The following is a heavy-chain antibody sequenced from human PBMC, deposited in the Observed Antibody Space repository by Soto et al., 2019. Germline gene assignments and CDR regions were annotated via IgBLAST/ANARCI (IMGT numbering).Heavy chain of an antibody. CDR1: GGSISSGGYY. CDR2: IYYSGGT. D-gene: IGHD4-17*01. V-gene: IGHV4-31*03. Sequence: QVQLQESGPGLVKPSQTLSLTCTVSGGSISSGGYYWSWIRQHPGKGLEWIGYIYYSGGTYYNPSLKSRVTISVDTSKNQFSLKLSSVTAADTAVYYCARVTTVTATDNFAYWGQGTLVTVSS. CDR3: ARVTTVTATDNFAY. J-gene: IGHJ4*02.